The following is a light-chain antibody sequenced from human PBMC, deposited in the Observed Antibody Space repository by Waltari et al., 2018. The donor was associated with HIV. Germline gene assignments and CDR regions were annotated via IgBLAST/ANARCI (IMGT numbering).Light chain of an antibody. J-gene: IGLJ3*02. CDR3: YCAANNNLAV. CDR1: VLAKTY. CDR2: KDS. Sequence: SYELTQPSSVSVSPGQTARITCSGHVLAKTYARGCQQRPVQAPILVINKDSDRPAGIPELFSASSSGTTVTLTIGGAQVGDEADYYSYCAANNNLAVFGGGTKLTVL. V-gene: IGLV3-27*01.